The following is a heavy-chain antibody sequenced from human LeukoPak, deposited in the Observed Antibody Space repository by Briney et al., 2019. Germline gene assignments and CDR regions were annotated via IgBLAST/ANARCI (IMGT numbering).Heavy chain of an antibody. V-gene: IGHV1-8*01. CDR1: GYTFTTYD. Sequence: GASMKVSCKASGYTFTTYDINWVRQATGQGLEWMGWMNPNSGNTGYAQKFQGRVTMTRNTSISTAYMELSSLRSEDTAVYYCARAPNHDILTGYYIDYWGQGTPVTVSS. CDR2: MNPNSGNT. J-gene: IGHJ4*02. CDR3: ARAPNHDILTGYYIDY. D-gene: IGHD3-9*01.